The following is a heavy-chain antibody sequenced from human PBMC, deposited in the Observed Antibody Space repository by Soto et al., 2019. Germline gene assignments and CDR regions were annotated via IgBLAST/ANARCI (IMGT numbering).Heavy chain of an antibody. Sequence: GGSLRLSCAASGFTLSAHTMNWVRQAPGKGLEWVSSISSDSRYIYYADSVKGRFTISGDNARNSLDLQMNNLRAEDTAVYHCARGHCSRTSCYTGGYYYYPMDVWGQGTTVTVSS. D-gene: IGHD2-2*01. V-gene: IGHV3-21*01. J-gene: IGHJ6*02. CDR2: ISSDSRYI. CDR1: GFTLSAHT. CDR3: ARGHCSRTSCYTGGYYYYPMDV.